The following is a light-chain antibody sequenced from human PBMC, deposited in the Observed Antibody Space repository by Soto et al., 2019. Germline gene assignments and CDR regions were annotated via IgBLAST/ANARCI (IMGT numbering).Light chain of an antibody. Sequence: DIQMTQSPSAMSASVGDRVTITCRASQDISNYLAWFQQTPGKVPKRLIYAASTLQSGVPPRFSGSGSGTEFTLTISSLXXXXXXTYYCVQHRSYPWTFGQGTKVEIK. CDR1: QDISNY. V-gene: IGKV1-17*03. J-gene: IGKJ1*01. CDR2: AAS. CDR3: VQHRSYPWT.